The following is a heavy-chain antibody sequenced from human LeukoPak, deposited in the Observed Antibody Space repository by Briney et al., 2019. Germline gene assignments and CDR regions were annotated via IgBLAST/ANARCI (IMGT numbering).Heavy chain of an antibody. Sequence: GRSLRLSCAASGFTFDDYAMHWVRQAPGKGPEWVSGISWNSGSIGYADSVKGRFTISRDNAKNSLYLQMNSLRAEDTALYYCAKDIGDDFGRPGPFDYWGQGTLVTVSS. CDR1: GFTFDDYA. CDR2: ISWNSGSI. V-gene: IGHV3-9*01. CDR3: AKDIGDDFGRPGPFDY. D-gene: IGHD3-3*01. J-gene: IGHJ4*02.